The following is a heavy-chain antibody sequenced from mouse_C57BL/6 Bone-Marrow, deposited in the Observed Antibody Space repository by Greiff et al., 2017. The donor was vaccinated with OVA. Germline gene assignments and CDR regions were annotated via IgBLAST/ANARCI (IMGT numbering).Heavy chain of an antibody. Sequence: EVKLVESGGGLVQSGRSLRLSCATSGFTFSDFYMEWVRQATGKGLEWIAASRNKANDYTTEYSASVKGRFIVSRDTSQSILYLQMNALRAEDTAIYYCARGLMVTTRDWYFDVWGTGTTVTVSS. D-gene: IGHD2-2*01. CDR2: SRNKANDYTT. CDR1: GFTFSDFY. J-gene: IGHJ1*03. CDR3: ARGLMVTTRDWYFDV. V-gene: IGHV7-1*01.